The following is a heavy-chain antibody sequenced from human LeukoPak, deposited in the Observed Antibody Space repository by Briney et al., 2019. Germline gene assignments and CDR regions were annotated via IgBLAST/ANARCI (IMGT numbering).Heavy chain of an antibody. CDR2: FYPGDSNT. D-gene: IGHD2/OR15-2a*01. CDR1: GYSFTNYW. V-gene: IGHV5-51*01. CDR3: ARLSITTSLRLYYFDY. J-gene: IGHJ4*02. Sequence: GESLKISCKGSGYSFTNYWLSWVRQMPGKGLEWMGTFYPGDSNTRYNPSFQGQVTFSADKSVNTAYLQWSSRRASDTAIYYCARLSITTSLRLYYFDYWGQGTLVTVPS.